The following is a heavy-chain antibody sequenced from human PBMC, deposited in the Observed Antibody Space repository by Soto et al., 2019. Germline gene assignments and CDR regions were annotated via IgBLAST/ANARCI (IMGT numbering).Heavy chain of an antibody. V-gene: IGHV3-15*01. CDR3: AADPRYYGSGSQYFDY. Sequence: SLRLSCAASGFTFSNAWMSWVRQAPGKGLEWVGRIKSKTDGGTTDYAAPVKGRFTISRDDSKNTLYLQMNSLKTEDTAVYYCAADPRYYGSGSQYFDYWGQGTLVTVSS. J-gene: IGHJ4*02. D-gene: IGHD3-10*01. CDR2: IKSKTDGGTT. CDR1: GFTFSNAW.